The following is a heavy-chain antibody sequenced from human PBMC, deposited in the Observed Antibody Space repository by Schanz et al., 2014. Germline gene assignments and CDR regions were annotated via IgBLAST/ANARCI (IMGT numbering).Heavy chain of an antibody. J-gene: IGHJ4*02. Sequence: EVQLVESGGGLVKPGGSLRLSCAASGFTFSTYYMNWVRQVPGKGLEWVSSISSSSSYISYADSVKGRFTISRDNAKNSLYLQMNTLRAEDTAVYYCAREDCSATSCYCRYWGQGTLVTVSS. CDR2: ISSSSSYI. D-gene: IGHD2-15*01. CDR3: AREDCSATSCYCRY. V-gene: IGHV3-21*02. CDR1: GFTFSTYY.